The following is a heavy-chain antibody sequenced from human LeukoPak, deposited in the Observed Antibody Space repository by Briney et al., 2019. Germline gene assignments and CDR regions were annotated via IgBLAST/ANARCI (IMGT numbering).Heavy chain of an antibody. V-gene: IGHV3-23*01. Sequence: GGSLRLSCAASGFTFSSYAMSWVRQAPGKGLEWVSAISGSGGSTYCADSVKGRFTISRDNSKNTLYLQMNSLRAGDTAVYYCAKSGIVGATMTRGFDYWGQGTLVTVSS. D-gene: IGHD1-26*01. CDR2: ISGSGGST. CDR1: GFTFSSYA. CDR3: AKSGIVGATMTRGFDY. J-gene: IGHJ4*02.